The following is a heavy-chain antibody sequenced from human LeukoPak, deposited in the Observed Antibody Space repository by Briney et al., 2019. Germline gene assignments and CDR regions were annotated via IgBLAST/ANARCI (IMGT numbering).Heavy chain of an antibody. CDR2: ISGSGGST. D-gene: IGHD3-10*01. Sequence: GGSLRLSCAASGFTFRSYAMSWVRQAPGKGLEWVSAISGSGGSTYYADSVKGRFTISRDNSKNTLYLQMNSLRAEDTAVYYCAKVARRITMVRGVIPPEYFQHWGQGTLVTVSS. CDR3: AKVARRITMVRGVIPPEYFQH. J-gene: IGHJ1*01. CDR1: GFTFRSYA. V-gene: IGHV3-23*01.